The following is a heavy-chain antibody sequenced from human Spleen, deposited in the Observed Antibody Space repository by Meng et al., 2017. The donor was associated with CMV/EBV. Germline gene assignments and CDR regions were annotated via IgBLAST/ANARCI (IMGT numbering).Heavy chain of an antibody. CDR2: ISHDGNTK. CDR3: ARAFPRSTAFGVVFDR. J-gene: IGHJ4*02. D-gene: IGHD3-3*01. V-gene: IGHV3-30-3*01. Sequence: SGVTFRDSAIDWVRQGPGKGLEWVAVISHDGNTKYYADSVKGRFTVSKDNSKNTLYLQMSSLRTEDTAIYYCARAFPRSTAFGVVFDRWGQGTLVTVSS. CDR1: GVTFRDSA.